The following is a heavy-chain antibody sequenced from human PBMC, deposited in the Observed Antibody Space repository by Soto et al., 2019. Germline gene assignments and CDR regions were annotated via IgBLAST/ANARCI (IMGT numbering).Heavy chain of an antibody. J-gene: IGHJ4*02. CDR3: AHRRIGVSQWNYGDFDY. CDR1: GFSLSTSGVG. Sequence: QITLRESGPTLVKPTQTLTLTCTFSGFSLSTSGVGVGWIRQPPRKALEWLVFIYWDDDKRYSPSLWSRLAITKDTSKTQVVLAMTNVDPMGTATYFCAHRRIGVSQWNYGDFDYWGQGTLVTVSS. V-gene: IGHV2-5*02. D-gene: IGHD1-7*01. CDR2: IYWDDDK.